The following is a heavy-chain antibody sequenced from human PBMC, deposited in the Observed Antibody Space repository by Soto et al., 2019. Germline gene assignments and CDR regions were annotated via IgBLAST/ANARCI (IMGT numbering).Heavy chain of an antibody. V-gene: IGHV4-59*08. CDR1: GGSISTYY. J-gene: IGHJ4*02. CDR2: VYYSGST. Sequence: QVQLQESGPGLVKPSETLSLTCTVSGGSISTYYWSWIRQSPGKGLEWSGYVYYSGSTDYNPSLKCRVTMSVDTSKNQCSLNLISVTAADTDVYYCARHFRAVASFDYWGQGSLVTVSS. CDR3: ARHFRAVASFDY. D-gene: IGHD6-19*01.